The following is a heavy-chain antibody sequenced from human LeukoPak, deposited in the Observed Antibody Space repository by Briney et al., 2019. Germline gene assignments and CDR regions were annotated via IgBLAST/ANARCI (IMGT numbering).Heavy chain of an antibody. J-gene: IGHJ5*02. CDR1: GDSIRSVGYS. CDR3: ARDQGYYDSSGYRHWFDP. Sequence: SETLSLTCAVSGDSIRSVGYSWSWIRQPPGKGLEWIGYIYYSGSTNYNPSLKSRVTISVDTSKNQFSLKLSSVTAADTAVYYCARDQGYYDSSGYRHWFDPWGQGTLVTVSS. V-gene: IGHV4-61*08. D-gene: IGHD3-22*01. CDR2: IYYSGST.